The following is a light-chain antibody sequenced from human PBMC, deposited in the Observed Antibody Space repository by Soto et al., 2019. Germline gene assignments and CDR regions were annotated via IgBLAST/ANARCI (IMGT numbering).Light chain of an antibody. V-gene: IGLV2-14*01. CDR3: SSYTSSYVV. J-gene: IGLJ2*01. Sequence: QSALTQPASVSGSPGQSITISCTGTSSDVGGYNYVSWYQQHPGKAPKLMNYDVSNRPSGVSNRFSGSKSGNTASLTISGLQAEDEADYYCSSYTSSYVVFGGGTQLTVL. CDR1: SSDVGGYNY. CDR2: DVS.